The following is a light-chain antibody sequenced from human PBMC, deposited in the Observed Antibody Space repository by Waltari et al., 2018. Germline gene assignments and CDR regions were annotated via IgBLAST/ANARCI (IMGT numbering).Light chain of an antibody. CDR3: QQNYSAPWT. Sequence: DIVLTQSPDSLAVSLGERATINCKSSQSVLYSFNNKNYLAWYQPKLGKHPNRLIYWASTRRYGIPNRFISGGYGTDVALAISSPQAEDVAVYYCQQNYSAPWTFGQVTKVEIK. CDR2: WAS. CDR1: QSVLYSFNNKNY. J-gene: IGKJ1*01. V-gene: IGKV4-1*01.